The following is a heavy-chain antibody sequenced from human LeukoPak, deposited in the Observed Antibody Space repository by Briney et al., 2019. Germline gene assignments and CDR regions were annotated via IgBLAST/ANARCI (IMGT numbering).Heavy chain of an antibody. V-gene: IGHV3-48*03. Sequence: GGSLRLSCAASGFTFGDYEINWVRQAPGKGLEWVSCISTSGSTTYYADSVKGRFTISRDNAKNSLFLQMNTLTAEDTAVYYCARGALHVFDYWGQGTPVTVSS. CDR3: ARGALHVFDY. CDR1: GFTFGDYE. D-gene: IGHD3-10*02. CDR2: ISTSGSTT. J-gene: IGHJ4*02.